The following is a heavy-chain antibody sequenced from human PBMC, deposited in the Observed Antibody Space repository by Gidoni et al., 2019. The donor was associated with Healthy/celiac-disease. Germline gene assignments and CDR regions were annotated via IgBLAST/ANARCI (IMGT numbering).Heavy chain of an antibody. CDR1: GFTFSSYS. V-gene: IGHV3-48*02. Sequence: EVQLVESGGGLVQPGGSLSLSCAASGFTFSSYSMNWVRQAPGKGLEWVSYISSSSSTIYYADSVKGRFTISRDNAKNSLYLQMNSLRDEDTAVYYCASSCSGGSCYSRIHYYYGMDVWGQGTTVTVSS. J-gene: IGHJ6*02. D-gene: IGHD2-15*01. CDR3: ASSCSGGSCYSRIHYYYGMDV. CDR2: ISSSSSTI.